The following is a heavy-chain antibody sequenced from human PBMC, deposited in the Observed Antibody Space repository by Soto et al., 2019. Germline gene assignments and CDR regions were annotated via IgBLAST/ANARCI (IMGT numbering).Heavy chain of an antibody. CDR2: ISYDGSNK. D-gene: IGHD2-2*01. CDR3: AKASVPAAILSWFDP. J-gene: IGHJ5*02. CDR1: GFTFRSYG. Sequence: ESGGGVVQPGRSLRLSCAASGFTFRSYGMHWVRQAPGKGLEWVAVISYDGSNKYYADSVKGRFTISRDNSKNTLYLQMNSLRAEDTAVYYCAKASVPAAILSWFDPWGHGTLVTVSS. V-gene: IGHV3-30*18.